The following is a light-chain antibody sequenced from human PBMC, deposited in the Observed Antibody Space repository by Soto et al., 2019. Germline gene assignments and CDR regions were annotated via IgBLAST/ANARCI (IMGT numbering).Light chain of an antibody. CDR2: DAS. V-gene: IGKV3-11*01. J-gene: IGKJ1*01. Sequence: EIVLTQSPATLSLSPGERATLSCRASQSVSSYLAWYQQKPGQAPRLLIYDASNRATGIPARFSGSGSGTDFTLTISRLEPEDFAVYYCHQHSNWPLTFGQGTKVEIK. CDR3: HQHSNWPLT. CDR1: QSVSSY.